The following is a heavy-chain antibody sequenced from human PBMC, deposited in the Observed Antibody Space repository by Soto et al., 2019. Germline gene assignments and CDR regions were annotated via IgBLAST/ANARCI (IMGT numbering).Heavy chain of an antibody. D-gene: IGHD2-21*01. J-gene: IGHJ5*02. CDR3: ARLRIATNNYKWFHP. CDR1: PTTRNSGNYH. CDR2: IYVTGAV. Sequence: SLTRSLTCSLAPTTRNSGNYHWSWIRQVPGKGLEWTGHIYVTGAVDYNPSLRDRITISQDTSERQFSLNLRLVTAADTAVYYCARLRIATNNYKWFHPWGQGTLVTVSS. V-gene: IGHV4-31*03.